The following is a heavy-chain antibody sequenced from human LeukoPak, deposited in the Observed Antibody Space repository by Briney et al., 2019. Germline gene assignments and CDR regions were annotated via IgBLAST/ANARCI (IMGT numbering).Heavy chain of an antibody. CDR3: ARSNYGSGSLPLDY. CDR2: INHSGST. CDR1: GGSFSGYY. J-gene: IGHJ4*02. V-gene: IGHV4-34*01. D-gene: IGHD3-10*01. Sequence: SETLSLTCAVYGGSFSGYYWSWIRQPPGKGLEWIGEINHSGSTNYNPSLKSRVTISVDTSKNQFSLKLSSVTAADTAVYYCARSNYGSGSLPLDYWGQGTLVTVSS.